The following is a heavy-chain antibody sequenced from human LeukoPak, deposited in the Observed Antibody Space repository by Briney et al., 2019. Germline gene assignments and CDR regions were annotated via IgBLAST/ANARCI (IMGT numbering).Heavy chain of an antibody. D-gene: IGHD3-22*01. CDR2: INPSGRI. J-gene: IGHJ6*03. Sequence: SETLSLTCAVYGGSFSGYYWTWIRQPPGKGLEWIGEINPSGRISYNPSLKSRLTISVDASKNQFSLNLRSLTAADAAVYYCARGRQEVSMIVVVMTAVSYYLDVWGKGTTVTVS. CDR1: GGSFSGYY. CDR3: ARGRQEVSMIVVVMTAVSYYLDV. V-gene: IGHV4-34*01.